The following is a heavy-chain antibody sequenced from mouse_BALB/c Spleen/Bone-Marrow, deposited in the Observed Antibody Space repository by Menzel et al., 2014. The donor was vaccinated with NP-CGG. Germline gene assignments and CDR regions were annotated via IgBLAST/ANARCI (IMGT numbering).Heavy chain of an antibody. CDR2: IYYSGTI. V-gene: IGHV3-5*02. J-gene: IGHJ3*01. CDR3: ALGSWFAY. Sequence: DVKLQESGPGLVKPSQTVSLTCTVTGISITTGNYRWIWIRQFPVNKLEWIGYIYYSGTITYNPFLTSRTTITRDTSKNQFFLEMNSLAAEDTATYYCALGSWFAYWGQGTLVTVSA. CDR1: GISITTGNYR.